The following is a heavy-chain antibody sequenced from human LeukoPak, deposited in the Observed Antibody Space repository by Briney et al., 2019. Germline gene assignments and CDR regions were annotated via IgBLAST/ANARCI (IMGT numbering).Heavy chain of an antibody. CDR3: AKGDCGGGCYPLFDY. J-gene: IGHJ4*02. V-gene: IGHV3-23*01. D-gene: IGHD2-21*02. CDR2: ISGSGGST. CDR1: GFTFNSYA. Sequence: GGSLRLSCAASGFTFNSYAMSWVRQAPGKGLEWVSAISGSGGSTYYADSVKGRFTISRDNSKNTLYLQMNSLRAEDTAVYYCAKGDCGGGCYPLFDYGGQGTLVTVSS.